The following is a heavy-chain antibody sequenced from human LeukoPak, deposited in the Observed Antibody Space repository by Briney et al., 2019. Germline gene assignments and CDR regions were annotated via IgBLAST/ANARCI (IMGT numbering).Heavy chain of an antibody. D-gene: IGHD5-18*01. CDR1: GYILSNYW. CDR2: IYPGDSDT. CDR3: ARYSVDTAMDY. Sequence: GESLNISCKGSGYILSNYWFAWVRQMPGKGLEWMGIIYPGDSDTRYSPSFQGQVTISADKSISTAYLQWSSLKASDTAMYYCARYSVDTAMDYWGQGTLVTVSS. J-gene: IGHJ4*02. V-gene: IGHV5-51*01.